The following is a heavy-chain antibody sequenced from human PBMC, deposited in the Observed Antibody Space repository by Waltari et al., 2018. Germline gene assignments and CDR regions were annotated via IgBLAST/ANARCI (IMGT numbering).Heavy chain of an antibody. V-gene: IGHV3-33*08. CDR1: GFPFSSYA. J-gene: IGHJ3*02. Sequence: QVQLVESGGGVVQPGRSLRLSCAASGFPFSSYAMHWVRQARGQGLEWVAIVGYDGSKKYYADSGKGRFDISRDNSRNTLYLQMDSLRAEVTAVYFCAREPYSSGWLVGGHDAFDIWGQGTMVTVSS. D-gene: IGHD6-19*01. CDR2: VGYDGSKK. CDR3: AREPYSSGWLVGGHDAFDI.